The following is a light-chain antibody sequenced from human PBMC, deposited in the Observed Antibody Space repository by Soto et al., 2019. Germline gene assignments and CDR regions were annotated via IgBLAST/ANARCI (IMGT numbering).Light chain of an antibody. CDR2: DAS. Sequence: ETVMTQSPATLSVSPGERATLSCRASQSVSNNLAWYQQKPGQAPRLLIYDASTRATGIPARFSGSGSGTEFTLTISSLLSEDFAVYYCQQFNNWPWTFGQGTKVEIK. CDR3: QQFNNWPWT. V-gene: IGKV3-15*01. CDR1: QSVSNN. J-gene: IGKJ1*01.